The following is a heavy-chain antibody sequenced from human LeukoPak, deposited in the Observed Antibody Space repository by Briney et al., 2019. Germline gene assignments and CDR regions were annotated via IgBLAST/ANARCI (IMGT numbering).Heavy chain of an antibody. CDR3: ARVVVGTNSNWFDP. D-gene: IGHD1-26*01. Sequence: GGSLRLSCSASGFTFSTYSMNWVRQAPGKGLEWVSHISSSSTTIYYADSVKGRFTISRDNAKKSLYLQMNSLRDEDTAVYYCARVVVGTNSNWFDPWGQGTLVTVSS. J-gene: IGHJ5*02. CDR2: ISSSSTTI. CDR1: GFTFSTYS. V-gene: IGHV3-48*02.